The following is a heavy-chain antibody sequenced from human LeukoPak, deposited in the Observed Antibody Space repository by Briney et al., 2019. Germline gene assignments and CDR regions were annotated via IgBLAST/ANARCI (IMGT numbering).Heavy chain of an antibody. CDR3: ARDRDYYDSSLGAFDI. Sequence: GGSLRLSCAASGFTFSSYWLHWVRQAPGNGLVWVSRINSDGSSTSYADSVKGRFTISRDNAKNTLYLQMNSLRAEDTAVYYCARDRDYYDSSLGAFDIWGQGTMVTVSS. CDR2: INSDGSST. J-gene: IGHJ3*02. CDR1: GFTFSSYW. V-gene: IGHV3-74*01. D-gene: IGHD3-22*01.